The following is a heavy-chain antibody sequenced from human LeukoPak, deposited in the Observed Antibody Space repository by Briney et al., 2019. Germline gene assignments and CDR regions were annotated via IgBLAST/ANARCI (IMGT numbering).Heavy chain of an antibody. V-gene: IGHV4-38-2*02. D-gene: IGHD3-22*01. CDR1: GYSLSNGYQ. CDR3: AKHYYDSRRYYYYYYMDV. J-gene: IGHJ6*03. CDR2: IYYSGST. Sequence: SETLSLTCSVSGYSLSNGYQWGWIRQPPGKGLEGIGSIYYSGSTYYNPSLKRRVTISVDTSKNHFSLKLSSVTAADTAVYYCAKHYYDSRRYYYYYYMDVWGKGTTVTISS.